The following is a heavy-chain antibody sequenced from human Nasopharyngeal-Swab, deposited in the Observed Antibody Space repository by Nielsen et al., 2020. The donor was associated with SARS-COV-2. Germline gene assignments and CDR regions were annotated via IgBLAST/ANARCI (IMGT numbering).Heavy chain of an antibody. CDR3: ARARGAYGDYYYYYYTDV. Sequence: SPTLSLTCAISGDSVSSSSAAWNWIRQSPSRGLEWLGRTYYRSKWYNDYAVSVKSRITINPDTSKNQFSLHLNSVTPKDTAVYYCARARGAYGDYYYYYYTDVWGKGTTVTVSS. V-gene: IGHV6-1*01. D-gene: IGHD4-17*01. CDR2: TYYRSKWYN. CDR1: GDSVSSSSAA. J-gene: IGHJ6*03.